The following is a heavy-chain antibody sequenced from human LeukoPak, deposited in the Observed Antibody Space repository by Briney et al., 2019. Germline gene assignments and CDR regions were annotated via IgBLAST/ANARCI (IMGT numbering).Heavy chain of an antibody. D-gene: IGHD6-19*01. J-gene: IGHJ4*02. V-gene: IGHV3-30*02. Sequence: PGGSLRLSCAASGFTFSSYGMNWVRQAPGKGLEWVAFIRFDGSNKYYADSVKGRFTVSRDNSRNTLYLLMNSLRIDDTAVYYCAKSLSGYSSDWSCLDYWGQGTLVTVSS. CDR1: GFTFSSYG. CDR2: IRFDGSNK. CDR3: AKSLSGYSSDWSCLDY.